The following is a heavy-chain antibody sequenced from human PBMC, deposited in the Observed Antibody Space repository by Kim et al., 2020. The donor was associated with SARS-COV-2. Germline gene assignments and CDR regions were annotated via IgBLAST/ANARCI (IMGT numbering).Heavy chain of an antibody. CDR3: ARGTDYDSLFDP. CDR2: IYYSGST. CDR1: GGSISSYY. D-gene: IGHD3-22*01. V-gene: IGHV4-59*01. Sequence: SETLSLTCTVSGGSISSYYWSWIRQPPGKGLEWIGYIYYSGSTNYNPSLKSRVTISVDTSKNQFSLKLSSVTAADTAVYYCARGTDYDSLFDPWGQGTLVTVSS. J-gene: IGHJ5*02.